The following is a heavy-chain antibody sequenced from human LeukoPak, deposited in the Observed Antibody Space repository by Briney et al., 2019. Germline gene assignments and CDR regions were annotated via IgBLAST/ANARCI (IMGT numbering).Heavy chain of an antibody. CDR2: INHSGST. CDR3: ARDKGDLLSLDY. Sequence: SETLSLTCAVYGGSFSGYYWSWIRQPPGKGLEWIGEINHSGSTNYNPSLKSRVTISVDTSKNQFSLKLSSVTAADTAVYYCARDKGDLLSLDYWGQGTLVTVSS. J-gene: IGHJ4*02. CDR1: GGSFSGYY. D-gene: IGHD2-15*01. V-gene: IGHV4-34*01.